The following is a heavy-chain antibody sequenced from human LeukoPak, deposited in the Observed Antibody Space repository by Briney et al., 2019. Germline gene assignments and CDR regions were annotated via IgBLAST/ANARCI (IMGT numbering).Heavy chain of an antibody. J-gene: IGHJ5*02. CDR2: VYYSGST. CDR1: GGPFSSNF. CDR3: ARTGAYSPYDLFDP. Sequence: KPSETLSLTGSVSGGPFSSNFWSGIRQPQGKGLEWIGYVYYSGSTTYNPSLKSRVTISVDTSKRRFSLKLSSVTAADTAVYYCARTGAYSPYDLFDPWGQGTLVTVSS. D-gene: IGHD1-26*01. V-gene: IGHV4-59*08.